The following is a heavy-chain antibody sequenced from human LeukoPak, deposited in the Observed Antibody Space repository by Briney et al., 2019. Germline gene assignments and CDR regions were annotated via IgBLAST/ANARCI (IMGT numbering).Heavy chain of an antibody. J-gene: IGHJ4*02. CDR3: AKDGHCPDVVCKTKIVVAGYVDY. V-gene: IGHV3-23*01. Sequence: PGGSLRLSCRASGFTFSTYSMNWVRQAPGGGLEWVSVIRAGSEYTYYADSVKGRFTISRDNSKNMLYLQMNSLRAEDTAIYYCAKDGHCPDVVCKTKIVVAGYVDYWGQGTLVTVSS. CDR1: GFTFSTYS. D-gene: IGHD6-19*01. CDR2: IRAGSEYT.